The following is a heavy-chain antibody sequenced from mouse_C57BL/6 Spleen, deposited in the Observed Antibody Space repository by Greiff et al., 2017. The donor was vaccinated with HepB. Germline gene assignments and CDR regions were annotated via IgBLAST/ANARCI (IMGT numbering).Heavy chain of an antibody. CDR1: GYTFTSYW. D-gene: IGHD2-5*01. J-gene: IGHJ3*01. V-gene: IGHV1-64*01. Sequence: VQLKQPGAELVKPGASVKLSCKASGYTFTSYWMHWVKQRPGQGLEWIGMIHPNSGSTNYNEKFKSKATLTVDKSSSTAYMQLSSLTSEDSAVYYCARSGSNYESFAYWGQGTLVTVSA. CDR2: IHPNSGST. CDR3: ARSGSNYESFAY.